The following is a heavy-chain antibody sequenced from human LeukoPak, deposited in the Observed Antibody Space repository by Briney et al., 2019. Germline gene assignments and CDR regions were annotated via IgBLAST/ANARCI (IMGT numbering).Heavy chain of an antibody. V-gene: IGHV4-59*01. CDR2: IYYSGST. Sequence: SETLSLTCTVSGGSISSYYWSWIRQPPGKGLEWIGYIYYSGSTNYNPSLKSRVTISVDTSKNQFSLKLSSVTAADTAVYYCARNKPDYYGSGRYFDYWGQGTLVTVSS. CDR3: ARNKPDYYGSGRYFDY. J-gene: IGHJ4*02. CDR1: GGSISSYY. D-gene: IGHD3-10*01.